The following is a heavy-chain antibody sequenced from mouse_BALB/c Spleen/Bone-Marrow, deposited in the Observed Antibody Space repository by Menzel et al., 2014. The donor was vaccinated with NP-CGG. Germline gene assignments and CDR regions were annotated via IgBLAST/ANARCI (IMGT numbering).Heavy chain of an antibody. D-gene: IGHD1-1*01. CDR1: GYSITSGHG. CDR2: IHFSGYT. V-gene: IGHV3-1*02. CDR3: TRETTVVADFDY. J-gene: IGHJ2*01. Sequence: EVKLVESGPDLVKPSQSLSLTCTVTGYSITSGHGWHWIRPFPGNRLQWMGYIHFSGYTDYNPSLKSRISITRDTSKNQFFLQLNSVTTEDTGTYYCTRETTVVADFDYWGQGTTLAVSS.